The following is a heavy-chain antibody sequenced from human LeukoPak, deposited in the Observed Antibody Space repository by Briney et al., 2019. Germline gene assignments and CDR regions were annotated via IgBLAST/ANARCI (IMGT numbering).Heavy chain of an antibody. V-gene: IGHV4-38-2*01. CDR2: IYHSGST. D-gene: IGHD3-22*01. CDR1: GYSISSGYY. Sequence: SETLSLTCAVSGYSISSGYYWGWIRQPPGKGLEWIGSIYHSGSTYYNPSLKSRVTISVDTSKNQFSLKLSSVTAADTAVYYCAEGTMIVGYFDSWGQGTPVTVSS. CDR3: AEGTMIVGYFDS. J-gene: IGHJ4*02.